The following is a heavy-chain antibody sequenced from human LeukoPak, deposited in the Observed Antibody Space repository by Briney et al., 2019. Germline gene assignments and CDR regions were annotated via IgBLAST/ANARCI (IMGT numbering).Heavy chain of an antibody. Sequence: SETLSLTCTVSGGSISSSSYYWGWIRQPPGKGLEWIGEINHSGSTNYNPSLKSRVTISVDTSKNQFSLKLSSVTAADTAVYYCARRRGYYYDSSGYYPYYFDYWGQGTLVTVSS. CDR2: INHSGST. V-gene: IGHV4-39*07. CDR1: GGSISSSSYY. J-gene: IGHJ4*02. CDR3: ARRRGYYYDSSGYYPYYFDY. D-gene: IGHD3-22*01.